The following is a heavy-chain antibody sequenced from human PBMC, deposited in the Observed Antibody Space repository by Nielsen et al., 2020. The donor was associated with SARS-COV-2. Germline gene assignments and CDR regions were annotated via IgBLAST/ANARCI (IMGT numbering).Heavy chain of an antibody. CDR2: ISWNSGSI. J-gene: IGHJ2*01. D-gene: IGHD3-10*01. CDR3: AKDMGPVIWYFDL. Sequence: GGSLRLSCAASGFPFDDYAMHWVRQAPGKGLEWVSGISWNSGSIGYADSVKGRFTISRDNAKNSLYLQMNSLRAEDTALYYCAKDMGPVIWYFDLWGRGTLVTVSS. CDR1: GFPFDDYA. V-gene: IGHV3-9*01.